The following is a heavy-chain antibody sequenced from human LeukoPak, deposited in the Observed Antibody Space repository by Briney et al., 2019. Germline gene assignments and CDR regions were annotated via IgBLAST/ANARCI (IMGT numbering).Heavy chain of an antibody. J-gene: IGHJ4*02. Sequence: GGSLRLSCAASGFTFSDYWMHWVRQAPGKGLVWVSRIASDGSSTSYADSVKGRFTISRDNSKNTLYLQMNSLRAEDTAVYYCARDFLYQLPKWGQGTLVTVSS. CDR2: IASDGSST. D-gene: IGHD2-2*01. CDR3: ARDFLYQLPK. V-gene: IGHV3-74*01. CDR1: GFTFSDYW.